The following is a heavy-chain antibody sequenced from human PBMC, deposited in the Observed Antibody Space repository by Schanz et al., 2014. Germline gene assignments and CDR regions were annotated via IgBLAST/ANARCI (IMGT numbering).Heavy chain of an antibody. CDR3: AKVAPAATYLDS. CDR2: IWYDGNNK. Sequence: QVQLVESGGDVVQPGRSLRFSCAASGFTFSSYGMHWVRQAPGKGLEWVAVIWYDGNNKYYADSVKGRFTISRDNSKNSLFLQMNSLSAEDTAVYYCAKVAPAATYLDSWGLGTLVTVSS. V-gene: IGHV3-33*06. CDR1: GFTFSSYG. J-gene: IGHJ4*02. D-gene: IGHD2-2*01.